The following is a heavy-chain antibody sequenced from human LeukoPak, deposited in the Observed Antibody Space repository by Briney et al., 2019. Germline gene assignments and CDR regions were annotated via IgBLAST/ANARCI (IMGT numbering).Heavy chain of an antibody. D-gene: IGHD4-17*01. CDR3: ASPNHDYGDYYAFYI. CDR1: GYSFTSYW. Sequence: GESLKISCKGSGYSFTSYWIGWVRQMTGKGLEWMGLIYPGDSDTRYSPSFQGHVTISADKSISTAYLQSSSLKASDTAMYYCASPNHDYGDYYAFYIWGQGTMVTVSS. CDR2: IYPGDSDT. J-gene: IGHJ3*02. V-gene: IGHV5-51*01.